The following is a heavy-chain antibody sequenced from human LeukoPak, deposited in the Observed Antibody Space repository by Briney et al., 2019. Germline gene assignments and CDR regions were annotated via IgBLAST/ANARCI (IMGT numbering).Heavy chain of an antibody. Sequence: ASVKVSCKASGGTFGSYAINWVRQAPGQGLEWMGGIIPIFGTANYAQKFQGRVTITADKSTSTAYMELSSLRSEDTAVYYCARAFGYDILTGYYYYWGQGTLVTVSS. J-gene: IGHJ4*02. CDR3: ARAFGYDILTGYYYY. CDR2: IIPIFGTA. D-gene: IGHD3-9*01. V-gene: IGHV1-69*06. CDR1: GGTFGSYA.